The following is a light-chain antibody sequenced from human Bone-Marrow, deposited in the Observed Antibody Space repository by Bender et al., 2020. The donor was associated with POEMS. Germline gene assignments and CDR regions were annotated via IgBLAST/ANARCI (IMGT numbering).Light chain of an antibody. J-gene: IGLJ3*02. V-gene: IGLV1-51*02. CDR3: GTWDSNLGGWV. CDR2: ESN. Sequence: QSVLTQPPSVSAAPGQKVTFSCSGSSSNIGKNYVSWYQQLPGTPPKLLIYESNKRPSGIPDRFSGSKSGTSATLGITGLQTGDEADYYCGTWDSNLGGWVFGGGTKLTVL. CDR1: SSNIGKNY.